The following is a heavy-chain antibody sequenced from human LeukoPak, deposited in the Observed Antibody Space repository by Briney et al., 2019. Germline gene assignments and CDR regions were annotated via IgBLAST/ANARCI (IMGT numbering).Heavy chain of an antibody. V-gene: IGHV3-23*01. CDR2: ISGSGGST. J-gene: IGHJ4*02. CDR1: GFTFSSYA. CDR3: AKDPEVGGFWSGQYYFDY. D-gene: IGHD3-3*01. Sequence: GGSLRLSCAASGFTFSSYAMSWVRQAPGKGLEWVSAISGSGGSTYYADSVKGRFTISRDNSKNTLYLQMNSLRAEDTAVYYCAKDPEVGGFWSGQYYFDYWGQGTLVTVSS.